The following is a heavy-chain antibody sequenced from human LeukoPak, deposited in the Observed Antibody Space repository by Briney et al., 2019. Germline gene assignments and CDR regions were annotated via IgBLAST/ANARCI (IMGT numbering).Heavy chain of an antibody. CDR3: TRGGGYSYGYLGY. CDR2: INSDGSTI. J-gene: IGHJ4*02. V-gene: IGHV3-74*01. CDR1: GFTFSNYW. Sequence: GGSLRLSCAASGFTFSNYWMYWVRQAPGKGLVWVSRINSDGSTISHADSVKGRFTTSRDNAKNTLYLQMNSLRAEDTAVYYCTRGGGYSYGYLGYWGQGTLVTVSS. D-gene: IGHD5-18*01.